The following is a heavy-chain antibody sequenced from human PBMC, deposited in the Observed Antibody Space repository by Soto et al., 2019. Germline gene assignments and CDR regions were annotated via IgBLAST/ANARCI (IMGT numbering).Heavy chain of an antibody. J-gene: IGHJ4*02. CDR3: AREDFWSGYSYFDY. D-gene: IGHD3-3*01. CDR1: GFTFSSSW. V-gene: IGHV3-7*03. Sequence: GGSLRLSCAASGFTFSSSWMSWVRQAPGKGLEWVANIKQDGSEKYYVDSVKGRFTISRDNAKNSLYLQMNSLRAEDTAVYYCAREDFWSGYSYFDYRGQGTLVTVSS. CDR2: IKQDGSEK.